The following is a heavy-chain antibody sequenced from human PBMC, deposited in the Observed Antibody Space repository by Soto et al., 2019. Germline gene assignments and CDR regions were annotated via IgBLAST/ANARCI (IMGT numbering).Heavy chain of an antibody. V-gene: IGHV1-69*13. CDR3: ARIPRYSFPTSDDLDS. CDR1: GDTFYTYT. CDR2: ITPIYPTT. Sequence: SVKVSCKASGDTFYTYTFSWVRQAPGQGLEWMGSITPIYPTTNYAEKFQGRLTVTADGSTNTAYMELNSLTSEDTAVYYCARIPRYSFPTSDDLDSWGQGTLVTVSS. D-gene: IGHD5-18*01. J-gene: IGHJ4*02.